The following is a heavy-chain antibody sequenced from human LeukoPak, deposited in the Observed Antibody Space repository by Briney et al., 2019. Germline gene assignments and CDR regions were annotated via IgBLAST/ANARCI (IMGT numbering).Heavy chain of an antibody. D-gene: IGHD3-10*01. V-gene: IGHV3-30-3*01. Sequence: GGSLRLSCAASGFTFSSYAMHWVRQAPGKGLEWVAVISYDGSNKYYADSVKGRFTISRDNSKNTLYLQMNSLRAEDTAVYYCVVVSGESFDYWGQGTLVTVSS. CDR1: GFTFSSYA. J-gene: IGHJ4*02. CDR3: VVVSGESFDY. CDR2: ISYDGSNK.